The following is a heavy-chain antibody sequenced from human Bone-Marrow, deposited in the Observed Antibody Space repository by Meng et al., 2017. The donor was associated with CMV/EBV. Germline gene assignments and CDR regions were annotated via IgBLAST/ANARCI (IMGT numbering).Heavy chain of an antibody. CDR3: ARGDFWSGRPEMVMVDF. V-gene: IGHV1-69*05. J-gene: IGHJ3*01. CDR2: IPLFGEA. Sequence: SVKVSCKPSRGTFSSYVISWVRQVPGEGLEWMGGIPLFGEAKSAQKFQGRLTITTDESMSTAYMELSSLRSDDTAVYYCARGDFWSGRPEMVMVDFWGQGTMVTVSS. CDR1: RGTFSSYV. D-gene: IGHD3-3*01.